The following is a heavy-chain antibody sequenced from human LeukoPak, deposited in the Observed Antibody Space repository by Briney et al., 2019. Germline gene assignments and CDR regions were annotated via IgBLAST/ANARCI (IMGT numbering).Heavy chain of an antibody. CDR2: INHSGST. D-gene: IGHD6-13*01. CDR3: ASLVSSSWYRALDY. J-gene: IGHJ4*02. Sequence: SETLSLTCTVSGGSISSYYWSWIRQPPGKGLEWIGEINHSGSTNYNPSLKSRVTISVDTSKNQFSLKLSSVTAADAAVYYCASLVSSSWYRALDYWGQGTLVTVSS. CDR1: GGSISSYY. V-gene: IGHV4-34*01.